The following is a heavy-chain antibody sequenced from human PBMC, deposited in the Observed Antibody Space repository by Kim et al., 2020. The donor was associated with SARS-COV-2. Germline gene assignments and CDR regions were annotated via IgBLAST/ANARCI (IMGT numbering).Heavy chain of an antibody. V-gene: IGHV3-30*04. CDR2: ISYDGSNK. CDR1: GFTFSSYA. Sequence: GGSLRLSCAASGFTFSSYAMHWVRQAPGKGLEWVAIISYDGSNKYYADSVKGRFTSSRDNSKNTLYLPMNSLRLEDTAVYYFARSCRYGSGSKYYFDDW. J-gene: IGHJ4*01. D-gene: IGHD3-10*01. CDR3: ARSCRYGSGSKYYFDD.